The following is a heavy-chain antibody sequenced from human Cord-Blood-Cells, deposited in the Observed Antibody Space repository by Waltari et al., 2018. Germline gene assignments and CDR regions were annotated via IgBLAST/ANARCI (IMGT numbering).Heavy chain of an antibody. CDR2: ISYDGSNK. D-gene: IGHD3-3*01. Sequence: QVQLVESGGGVVQPGRSLRLSCAASGFTFSSYAMHWVRQAPGKGLEWVAVISYDGSNKYYADSVKGRFTISRDNSKNTLYRQMNSLRAEDTAVYYCARDREYYDFWSGSFDYWGQGTLVTVSS. CDR3: ARDREYYDFWSGSFDY. CDR1: GFTFSSYA. J-gene: IGHJ4*02. V-gene: IGHV3-30-3*01.